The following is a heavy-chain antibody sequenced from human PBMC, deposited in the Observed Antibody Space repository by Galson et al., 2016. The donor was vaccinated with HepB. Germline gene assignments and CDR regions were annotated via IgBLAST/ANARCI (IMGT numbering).Heavy chain of an antibody. D-gene: IGHD3-22*01. CDR1: GYTFINYG. J-gene: IGHJ4*02. V-gene: IGHV1-18*01. CDR3: ARGTMKCDF. CDR2: ITAYNGIT. Sequence: SVKVSCKASGYTFINYGISWVRQAPGQGLEWMGWITAYNGITKYAQKFQGRVTMTTDTSTNIAYMELRCLRSDDTAVYYCARGTMKCDFWGQGTLVTVSS.